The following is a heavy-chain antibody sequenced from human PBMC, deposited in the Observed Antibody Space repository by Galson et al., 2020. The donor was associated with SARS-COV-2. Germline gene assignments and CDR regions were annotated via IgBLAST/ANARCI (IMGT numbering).Heavy chain of an antibody. Sequence: SETLSLTCTVSGGSISSYYWSWIRQPPGKGLEWIGYIYYSGSTNYNPSLKSRVTISVDTSKNQFSLKLSSVTAADTAVYYCASTPSGFGELFRTFDYWGQGTLVTVSS. CDR3: ASTPSGFGELFRTFDY. D-gene: IGHD3-10*01. CDR1: GGSISSYY. J-gene: IGHJ4*02. V-gene: IGHV4-59*01. CDR2: IYYSGST.